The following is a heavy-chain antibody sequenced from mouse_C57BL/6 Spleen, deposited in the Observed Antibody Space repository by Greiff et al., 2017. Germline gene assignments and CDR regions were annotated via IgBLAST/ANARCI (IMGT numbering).Heavy chain of an antibody. CDR2: INPSSGYT. CDR1: GYTFTSYW. D-gene: IGHD2-2*01. J-gene: IGHJ1*03. V-gene: IGHV1-7*01. Sequence: QVHVKQSGAELAKPGASVKLSCKASGYTFTSYWMHWVKQRPGQGLEWIGVINPSSGYTKYNQKFKDKATLTADKSSSTAYMQLSSLTYEDSAVYYCARTAMGVGYYRDFGVWGTTTTVSVSS. CDR3: ARTAMGVGYYRDFGV.